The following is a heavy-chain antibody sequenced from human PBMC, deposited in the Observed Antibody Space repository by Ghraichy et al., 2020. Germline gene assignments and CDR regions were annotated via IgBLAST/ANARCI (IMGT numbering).Heavy chain of an antibody. V-gene: IGHV3-23*01. CDR1: GFTFSSHA. Sequence: GGSLRLSCAASGFTFSSHAMRWVRQAPGKGLEWVSTISGSGGGTYYADSVKGRFTIFRDNSKNTLYLQLNSLRAEDTAVYYCAKYRGHYDSSGLYGALDIWGQGTMVTVSS. J-gene: IGHJ3*02. D-gene: IGHD3-22*01. CDR3: AKYRGHYDSSGLYGALDI. CDR2: ISGSGGGT.